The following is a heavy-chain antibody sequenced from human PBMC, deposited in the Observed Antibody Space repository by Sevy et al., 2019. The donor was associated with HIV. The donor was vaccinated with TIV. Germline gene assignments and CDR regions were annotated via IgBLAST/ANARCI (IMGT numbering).Heavy chain of an antibody. CDR1: GYTFTGYY. J-gene: IGHJ5*02. CDR3: ARTAYYDILTGGSFDP. D-gene: IGHD3-9*01. Sequence: GASVKVSCKASGYTFTGYYMHWVRQAPGQGLEWMGWINPNSGGTNYAQKFQGRVTMTRDTSISTAYMELSRLRSDDTAVYYCARTAYYDILTGGSFDPWGQGTLVTVSS. V-gene: IGHV1-2*02. CDR2: INPNSGGT.